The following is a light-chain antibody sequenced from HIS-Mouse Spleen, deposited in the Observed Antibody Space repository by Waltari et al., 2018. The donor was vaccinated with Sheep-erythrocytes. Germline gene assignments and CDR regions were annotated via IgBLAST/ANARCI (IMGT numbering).Light chain of an antibody. Sequence: QSALTQPPSAPGPSGQSVTISRTGTSSDVGGYNYVSWYQQHPGKAPKLMIYEVSKRPSGVPDRFSGSKSGNTASLTVSGLQAEDEADYYCSSYAGSNNWVFGGGTKLTVL. CDR3: SSYAGSNNWV. J-gene: IGLJ3*02. CDR1: SSDVGGYNY. V-gene: IGLV2-8*01. CDR2: EVS.